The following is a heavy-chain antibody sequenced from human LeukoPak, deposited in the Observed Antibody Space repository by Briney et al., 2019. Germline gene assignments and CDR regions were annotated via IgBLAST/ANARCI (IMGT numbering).Heavy chain of an antibody. J-gene: IGHJ4*02. CDR2: ITSSSTYI. CDR3: ARHVVAVGFDY. Sequence: GGSLRLSCAASGFTFSSYEMNWVRQAPGKGLEWVSSITSSSTYIYYADSVKGRFTISRDNAQNSLYLQMSSLRAEDTAVYYCARHVVAVGFDYWGQGTLVTVSS. CDR1: GFTFSSYE. V-gene: IGHV3-21*01. D-gene: IGHD3-22*01.